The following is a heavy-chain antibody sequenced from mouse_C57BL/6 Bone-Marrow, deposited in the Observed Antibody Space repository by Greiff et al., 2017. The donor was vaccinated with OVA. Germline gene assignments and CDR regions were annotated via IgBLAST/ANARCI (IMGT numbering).Heavy chain of an antibody. Sequence: VQLKQSGAELARPGASVKLSCKASGYTFTSYGISWVKQRTGQGLEWIGEIYPRSGNTYYNEKFKGKATLTADKSSSTAYMELRSLTSEDSAVYFCARSDTTVVEGYFDYWGQGTTLTVSS. CDR2: IYPRSGNT. D-gene: IGHD1-1*01. CDR1: GYTFTSYG. J-gene: IGHJ2*01. V-gene: IGHV1-81*01. CDR3: ARSDTTVVEGYFDY.